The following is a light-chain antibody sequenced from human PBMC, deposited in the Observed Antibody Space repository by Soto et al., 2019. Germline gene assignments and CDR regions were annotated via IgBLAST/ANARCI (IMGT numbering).Light chain of an antibody. CDR3: SSYTSSSTPYV. CDR2: EVS. J-gene: IGLJ1*01. CDR1: SSDVGGYNY. V-gene: IGLV2-14*01. Sequence: QSALTQPASVSGSPGQSITISCTGTSSDVGGYNYVSWYQQHPGKAPKLIIYEVSNRPSGVSNRFSGSKSGNTASLTISVLQAEDEADYYCSSYTSSSTPYVFGTGTKLTVL.